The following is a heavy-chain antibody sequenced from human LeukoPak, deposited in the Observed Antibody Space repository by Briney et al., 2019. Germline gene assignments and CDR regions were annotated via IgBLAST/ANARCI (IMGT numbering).Heavy chain of an antibody. CDR2: INAGNGNT. J-gene: IGHJ4*02. Sequence: ASVKVSCKDSGYTFTSYAMHWVRQAPGQRLEWMGWINAGNGNTKYSQKFQGRVSITRETSASTAYMELSSLRSEDTAVYYCARSEGQEGYFDYWGQGTLVTVSS. V-gene: IGHV1-3*01. CDR1: GYTFTSYA. CDR3: ARSEGQEGYFDY.